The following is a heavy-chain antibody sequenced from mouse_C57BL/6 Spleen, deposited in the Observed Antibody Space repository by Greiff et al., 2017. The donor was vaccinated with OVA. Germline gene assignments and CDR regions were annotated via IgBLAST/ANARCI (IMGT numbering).Heavy chain of an antibody. J-gene: IGHJ2*01. V-gene: IGHV1-69*01. CDR1: GYTFTSYW. CDR3: ARGSSYLFDY. D-gene: IGHD1-1*01. Sequence: QVHVKQPGAELVMPGASVKLSCKASGYTFTSYWMHWVKQRPGQGLEWIGEIDPSDSYTNYNQKFKGKSTLTVDKSSSTAYMQLSSLTSEDSAVYYCARGSSYLFDYWGQGTTLTVSS. CDR2: IDPSDSYT.